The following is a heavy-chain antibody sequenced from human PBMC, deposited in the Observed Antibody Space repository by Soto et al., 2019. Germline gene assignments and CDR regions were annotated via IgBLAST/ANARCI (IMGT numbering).Heavy chain of an antibody. V-gene: IGHV3-23*01. CDR3: AKEPCGYEPRGIGCWFDP. Sequence: GGSLRLSCAASGFTFSSYAMSWVRQAPGKGLEWVSAISGSGGSTYYADSVKGRFTISRDNSKNTLYLQMNSLRAEDTAVYYCAKEPCGYEPRGIGCWFDPWGQGTLVTVSS. CDR1: GFTFSSYA. CDR2: ISGSGGST. D-gene: IGHD5-12*01. J-gene: IGHJ5*02.